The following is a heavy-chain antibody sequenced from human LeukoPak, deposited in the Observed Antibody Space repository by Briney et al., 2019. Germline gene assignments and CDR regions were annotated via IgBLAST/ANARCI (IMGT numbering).Heavy chain of an antibody. CDR2: ISYDGSNK. Sequence: GGSLRLPCAASGFTFSSYAMHWVRQAPGKGLEWVAVISYDGSNKYHADSVKGRFTISRDNSKNTLYLQMNSLRAEDTAVYYCARGSDVVVAAIWSWFDPWGQGTLVTVSS. D-gene: IGHD2-15*01. CDR1: GFTFSSYA. V-gene: IGHV3-30-3*01. J-gene: IGHJ5*02. CDR3: ARGSDVVVAAIWSWFDP.